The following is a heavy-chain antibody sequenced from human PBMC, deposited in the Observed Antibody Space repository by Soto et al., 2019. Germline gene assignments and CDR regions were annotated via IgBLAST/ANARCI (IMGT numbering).Heavy chain of an antibody. J-gene: IGHJ5*02. V-gene: IGHV2-5*02. CDR2: IYWDDDK. Sequence: QITLKESGPTLVKPTQTLTLTCTFSGFSLSTSGVGVGWIRQPPGKALEWLALIYWDDDKRYSPSLKSRLTITKDPDKEQVVLTMANMDPMDTATDYCAHRPRSTWYSVAHNWFGPWGQGTLVTVSS. D-gene: IGHD6-13*01. CDR3: AHRPRSTWYSVAHNWFGP. CDR1: GFSLSTSGVG.